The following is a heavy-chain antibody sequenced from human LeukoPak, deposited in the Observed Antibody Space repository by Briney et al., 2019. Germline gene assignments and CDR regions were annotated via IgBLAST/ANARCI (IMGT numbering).Heavy chain of an antibody. CDR3: ARQEAMALNPFDY. D-gene: IGHD5-24*01. CDR1: GYSFTSYW. CDR2: IYPGDSDT. V-gene: IGHV5-51*01. Sequence: GESLKISCKGSGYSFTSYWIGWVRQMPGKGLEGMGIIYPGDSDTRYSPSFQGQVTISADKSISTAYLQWSSLKASDTAMYYCARQEAMALNPFDYWGQGTLVTVSS. J-gene: IGHJ4*02.